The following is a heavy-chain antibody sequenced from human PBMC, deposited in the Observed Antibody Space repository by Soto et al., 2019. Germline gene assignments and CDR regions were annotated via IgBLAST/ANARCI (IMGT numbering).Heavy chain of an antibody. Sequence: EVQLVESGGGLVQPGGSLRLSCTASGFAVRHNYMTWVRQAPGKGLEWVSLIYSGGDTAYTDSVKVRFTLSRHTSQNTLYLQMNTLRAEAAAVYYCARKTDSIPSGGDGWGKGTAVTVSS. CDR3: ARKTDSIPSGGDG. CDR2: IYSGGDT. J-gene: IGHJ6*04. V-gene: IGHV3-53*04. D-gene: IGHD3-10*01. CDR1: GFAVRHNY.